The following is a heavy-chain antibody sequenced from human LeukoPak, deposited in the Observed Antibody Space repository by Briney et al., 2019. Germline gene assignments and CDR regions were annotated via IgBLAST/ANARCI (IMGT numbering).Heavy chain of an antibody. CDR1: GYTFTGYY. V-gene: IGHV1-2*02. J-gene: IGHJ5*02. Sequence: GASEKVSCKASGYTFTGYYMHWVRQAPGQGLEWMGWINPNSGGTSYAQQFQGRVTMTRDTSISTAYMELSRLRSDDTAVYYCAREGYYGSGSYKYNWFDPWGQGSLVTVSS. CDR3: AREGYYGSGSYKYNWFDP. D-gene: IGHD3-10*01. CDR2: INPNSGGT.